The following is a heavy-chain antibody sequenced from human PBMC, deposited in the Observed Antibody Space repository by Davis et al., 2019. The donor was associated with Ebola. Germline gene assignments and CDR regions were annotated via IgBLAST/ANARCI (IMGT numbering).Heavy chain of an antibody. Sequence: GGSLRLSCAASGFTFSDAWVGWARQAPGKGLEWLGRIKSKIDGGTTDYAEPVKGRFTISRDDSKSIAYLQMNSLKTEDTAVYYCTRKELLMEFDYWGQGTLVTVSS. CDR2: IKSKIDGGTT. V-gene: IGHV3-15*01. CDR1: GFTFSDAW. D-gene: IGHD3-10*01. CDR3: TRKELLMEFDY. J-gene: IGHJ4*02.